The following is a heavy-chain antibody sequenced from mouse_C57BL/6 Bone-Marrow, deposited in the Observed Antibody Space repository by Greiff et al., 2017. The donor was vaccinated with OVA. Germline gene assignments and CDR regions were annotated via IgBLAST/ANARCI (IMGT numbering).Heavy chain of an antibody. D-gene: IGHD2-4*01. J-gene: IGHJ4*01. CDR3: ARGRVGDYDVLYAMDY. CDR2: IDPNSGGT. CDR1: GYTFTSYW. Sequence: QVQLQQPGAELVKPGASVKLSCKASGYTFTSYWMHWVKQRPGRGLEWIGRIDPNSGGTKYNEKFKSKATLTVDKPSSTAYMQLSSLTSEDSAVYYCARGRVGDYDVLYAMDYWGQGTSVTVSS. V-gene: IGHV1-72*01.